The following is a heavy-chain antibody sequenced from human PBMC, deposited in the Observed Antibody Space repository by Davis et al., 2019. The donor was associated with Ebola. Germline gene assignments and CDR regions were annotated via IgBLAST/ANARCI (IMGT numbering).Heavy chain of an antibody. Sequence: PSETLSLTCAVYGGSFSGYYWSWIRQPPGKGLEWIGEINHSGSTNYNPSLKSRVTISVDTSKNQFSLKLSSVTAADTAVYYCAREGIAVAGTGFDPWGQGTLVTVSS. D-gene: IGHD6-19*01. CDR1: GGSFSGYY. CDR3: AREGIAVAGTGFDP. J-gene: IGHJ5*02. V-gene: IGHV4-34*01. CDR2: INHSGST.